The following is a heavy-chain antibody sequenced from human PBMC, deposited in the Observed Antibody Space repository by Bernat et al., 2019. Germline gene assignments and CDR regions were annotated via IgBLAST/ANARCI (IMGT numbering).Heavy chain of an antibody. D-gene: IGHD3-3*01. V-gene: IGHV3-66*04. CDR2: IYSDGST. CDR1: GFTVSSNY. J-gene: IGHJ5*02. Sequence: EVQLVESGGGLVQPGGSLRLSCAASGFTVSSNYMSWVRQAPGKGLEWVSTIYSDGSTYYADSVKGRFVSSRDNSKNTLFLHMSSLRADDMALYYCARQDDFWSWFVVWGQGPLVTVSP. CDR3: ARQDDFWSWFVV.